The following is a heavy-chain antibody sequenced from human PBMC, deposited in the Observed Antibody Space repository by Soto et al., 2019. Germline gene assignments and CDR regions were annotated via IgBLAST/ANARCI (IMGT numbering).Heavy chain of an antibody. CDR1: GYTFTSYG. V-gene: IGHV1-18*01. CDR3: ARGGESTVTTLFATNDAFDI. Sequence: QVQLVQSGAEVKKPGASVKVSCKASGYTFTSYGISWVRQAPGQGREWMGWISANNGNTNYAQKLQGRVTMTTDTSTSTAYMELRSLRSDDTGVYYCARGGESTVTTLFATNDAFDIWGQGTMVTVSS. CDR2: ISANNGNT. D-gene: IGHD4-17*01. J-gene: IGHJ3*02.